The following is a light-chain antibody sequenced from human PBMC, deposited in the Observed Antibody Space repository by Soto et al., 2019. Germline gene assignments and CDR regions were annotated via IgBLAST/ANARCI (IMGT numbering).Light chain of an antibody. CDR3: QQYDSSLT. Sequence: DIVLTQSPASLSLPPGERATLSCRASQSVSSSFLAGYQQKPGQAPRLLIYGASRRATGIADRFTGSGSGTDFTLTISRLEPEDYAVYYCQQYDSSLTFGLGTKVYIK. CDR1: QSVSSSF. V-gene: IGKV3-20*01. CDR2: GAS. J-gene: IGKJ1*01.